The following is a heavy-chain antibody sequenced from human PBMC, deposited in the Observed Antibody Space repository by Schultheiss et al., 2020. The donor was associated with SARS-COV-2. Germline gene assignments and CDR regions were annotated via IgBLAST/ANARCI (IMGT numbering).Heavy chain of an antibody. Sequence: GSLRLSCAVYGGSFSGYYWSWIRQPPGKGLEWIGYIYYSGSTNYNPSLKSRVTISVDTSKNQFSLQLNSVTPEDTAVYYCAREVTTGRLDYWGQGTLVTVSS. J-gene: IGHJ4*02. D-gene: IGHD4-11*01. V-gene: IGHV4-59*12. CDR3: AREVTTGRLDY. CDR1: GGSFSGYY. CDR2: IYYSGST.